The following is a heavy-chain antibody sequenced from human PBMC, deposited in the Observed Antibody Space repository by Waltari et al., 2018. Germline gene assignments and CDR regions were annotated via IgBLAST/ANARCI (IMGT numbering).Heavy chain of an antibody. D-gene: IGHD3-3*01. Sequence: QLQLQESGPGLVKPSETLSLTCTVSGGSISSSSYYWGWIRQPPGKGLEWIGSIYYRWRTYYNPSLKSRVTISVDTSKNQFSLKLSSVTAADTAVYYCASFWRGATDAFDIWGQGTMVTVSS. J-gene: IGHJ3*02. CDR1: GGSISSSSYY. CDR3: ASFWRGATDAFDI. V-gene: IGHV4-39*07. CDR2: IYYRWRT.